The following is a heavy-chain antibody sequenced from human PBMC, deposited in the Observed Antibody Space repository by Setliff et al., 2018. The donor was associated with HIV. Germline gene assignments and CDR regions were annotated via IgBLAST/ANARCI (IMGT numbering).Heavy chain of an antibody. CDR1: GYTLSELS. V-gene: IGHV1-2*02. Sequence: ASVKVSCKVYGYTLSELSIHWVRQAPGQGLEWMGWINPNSGGTNYAQKFQGRVTMTRDTSISTAYMELSRLKSEDTAVYYCARDRERGQYSRSAVGGYYYYYMDVWGKGTTVTVSS. CDR2: INPNSGGT. CDR3: ARDRERGQYSRSAVGGYYYYYMDV. J-gene: IGHJ6*03. D-gene: IGHD6-6*01.